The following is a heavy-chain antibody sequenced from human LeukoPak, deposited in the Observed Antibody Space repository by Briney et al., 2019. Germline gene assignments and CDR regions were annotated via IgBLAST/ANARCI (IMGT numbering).Heavy chain of an antibody. Sequence: GGSLRLSCAASGFTFSSYGMHWVRQAPGKGLEWVAVIWYGGSNKYYADSVKGRFTISRDNSKNTLYLQMNSLRAEDTAVYYCARNRRWQQFDYWGQGTLVTVSS. J-gene: IGHJ4*02. CDR1: GFTFSSYG. V-gene: IGHV3-33*08. CDR3: ARNRRWQQFDY. CDR2: IWYGGSNK. D-gene: IGHD5-24*01.